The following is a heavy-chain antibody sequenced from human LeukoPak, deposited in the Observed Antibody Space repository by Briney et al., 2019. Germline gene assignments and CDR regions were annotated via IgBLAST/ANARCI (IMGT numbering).Heavy chain of an antibody. V-gene: IGHV1-8*01. D-gene: IGHD1-26*01. CDR2: MNPNSGNT. CDR3: ARDLRVVGATGGGFDY. CDR1: GYTFTSYD. J-gene: IGHJ4*02. Sequence: ASVKVSCKASGYTFTSYDINWVRQATGQGLEWMGWMNPNSGNTGYAQKFQGRVTMTRNTSISTAYMELSSLRSEDTAVYYCARDLRVVGATGGGFDYWGQGTLVTVSS.